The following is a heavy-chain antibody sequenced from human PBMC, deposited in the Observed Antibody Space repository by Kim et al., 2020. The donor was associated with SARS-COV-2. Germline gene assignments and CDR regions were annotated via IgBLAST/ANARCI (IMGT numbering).Heavy chain of an antibody. D-gene: IGHD3-22*01. CDR3: ARRYYYDSTYYYYGMDV. J-gene: IGHJ6*02. V-gene: IGHV3-21*01. CDR2: ISSSSSYI. CDR1: GFTFSSYS. Sequence: GGSLRLSCAASGFTFSSYSMNWVRQAPGKGLEWVSSISSSSSYIYYADSVKGRFTISRDNAKNSLYLQMNSLRAEDTAVYYCARRYYYDSTYYYYGMDVWGQGATVTVSS.